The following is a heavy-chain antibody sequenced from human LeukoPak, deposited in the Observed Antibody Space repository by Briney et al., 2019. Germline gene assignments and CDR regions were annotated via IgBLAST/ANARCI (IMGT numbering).Heavy chain of an antibody. J-gene: IGHJ3*02. D-gene: IGHD2-8*01. CDR3: ARLSLKYGRNAFDI. CDR1: GGTFSSYA. V-gene: IGHV1-2*02. CDR2: IIPNSGGT. Sequence: ASVKVSCKASGGTFSSYAISWVRQAPGQGLEWMGGIIPNSGGTNYAQKFQGRVTMTRDTSISTAYMELSRLRSDDTAVYYCARLSLKYGRNAFDIWGQGTMVTVS.